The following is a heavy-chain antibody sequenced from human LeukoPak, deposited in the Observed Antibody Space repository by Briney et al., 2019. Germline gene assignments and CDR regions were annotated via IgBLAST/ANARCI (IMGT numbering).Heavy chain of an antibody. CDR1: GDTFSNYA. CDR2: IIPVFGTT. J-gene: IGHJ6*04. D-gene: IGHD2-2*01. CDR3: ASQYWVPAAFYYAFNA. V-gene: IGHV1-69*06. Sequence: SVKVSCKASGDTFSNYAISWVRQAPGQGLEWMGAIIPVFGTTNYAQKFQGRVTITADTYSTTSYMELSSLTSEDTAIYYCASQYWVPAAFYYAFNAWGKGTTVSVSS.